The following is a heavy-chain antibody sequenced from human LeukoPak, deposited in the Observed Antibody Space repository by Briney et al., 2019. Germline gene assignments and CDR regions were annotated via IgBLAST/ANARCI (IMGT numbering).Heavy chain of an antibody. D-gene: IGHD2-2*02. V-gene: IGHV3-23*01. Sequence: GGSLRPSCAASGFTFSSYAMSWVRQAPGKGLEWVSAISGSGGSTYYADSVKGRFTISRDNSKNTLYLQMNSLRAEDTAVYYCARDHCSSTSCYTDHYYYYMDVWGKGTTVTVSS. CDR3: ARDHCSSTSCYTDHYYYYMDV. CDR1: GFTFSSYA. CDR2: ISGSGGST. J-gene: IGHJ6*03.